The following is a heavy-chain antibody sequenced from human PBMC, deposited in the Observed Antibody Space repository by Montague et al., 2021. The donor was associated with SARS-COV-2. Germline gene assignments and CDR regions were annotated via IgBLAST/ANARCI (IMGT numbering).Heavy chain of an antibody. CDR1: GGSISSSNW. CDR2: IYHSGST. D-gene: IGHD3-10*01. Sequence: SETLSLTCAVSGGSISSSNWWSWVRQPPGKGLAWIGEIYHSGSTNYNPSLKSRVPISVDKSKNQFSLKLSSVTAADTAVYYCAVTYYYGSGFDYWGQGTLATVSS. CDR3: AVTYYYGSGFDY. V-gene: IGHV4-4*02. J-gene: IGHJ4*02.